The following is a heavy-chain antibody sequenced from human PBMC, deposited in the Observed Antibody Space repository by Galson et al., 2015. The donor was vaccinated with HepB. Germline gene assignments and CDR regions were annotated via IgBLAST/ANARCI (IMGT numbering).Heavy chain of an antibody. J-gene: IGHJ4*02. CDR2: SRNKAYGGTT. D-gene: IGHD6-13*01. Sequence: PRLSCAASGFTFGDYAMSWFRQAPGKGLEWVGFSRNKAYGGTTEYAASVRGRFTISRDESKSIVYLQMNSLKTEDTAVYYCTASYTSSWNFEYWGQGTLVTVSS. CDR3: TASYTSSWNFEY. CDR1: GFTFGDYA. V-gene: IGHV3-49*03.